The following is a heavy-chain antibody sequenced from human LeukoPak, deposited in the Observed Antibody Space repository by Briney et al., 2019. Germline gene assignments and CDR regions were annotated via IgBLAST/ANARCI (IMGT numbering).Heavy chain of an antibody. CDR2: FFSGNL. J-gene: IGHJ6*03. V-gene: IGHV4-59*01. D-gene: IGHD2-2*01. CDR1: GGSINNYY. Sequence: SETLSLTCTVSGGSINNYYWSWIRQPPGKGLEWIGYFFSGNLNYNPALKSRLTISVVTSKNQLSLSLSSVTAADTAVYYCARGAYCNTTNCYAPDYHCMDVWGKGTTVTVSS. CDR3: ARGAYCNTTNCYAPDYHCMDV.